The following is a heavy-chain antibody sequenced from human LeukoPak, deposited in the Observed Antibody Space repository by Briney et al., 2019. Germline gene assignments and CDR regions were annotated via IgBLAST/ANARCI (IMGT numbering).Heavy chain of an antibody. Sequence: XXXGXXFTXXYMHWVRQAPGQGLEWMGIINPSGGSTSYAQKFQGRVTITRDMSTSTVYMELRRLRSEDTAVYYCGXXXXXXXXXXXXGXGCXFDYWGQGTLVTVSS. J-gene: IGHJ4*02. CDR3: GXXXXXXXXXXXXGXGCXFDY. V-gene: IGHV1-46*01. CDR1: GXXFTXXY. CDR2: INPSGGST.